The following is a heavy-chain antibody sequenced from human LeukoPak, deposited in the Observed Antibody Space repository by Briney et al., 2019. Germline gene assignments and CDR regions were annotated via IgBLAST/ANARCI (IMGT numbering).Heavy chain of an antibody. V-gene: IGHV4-39*02. CDR3: ARDYGDYVRGYYSDF. J-gene: IGHJ4*02. CDR1: GGSIYNSNYY. CDR2: VYYSGST. D-gene: IGHD4-17*01. Sequence: SETLSLTCSVSGGSIYNSNYYWGWIRQPPGKGLEWIGSVYYSGSTYYNPSLKSRVTISVDTSKNKFSLKLRSVTAADTAVYFCARDYGDYVRGYYSDFWGQGTLVTVSS.